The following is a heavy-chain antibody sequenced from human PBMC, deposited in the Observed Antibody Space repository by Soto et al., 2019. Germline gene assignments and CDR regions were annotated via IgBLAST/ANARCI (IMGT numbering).Heavy chain of an antibody. J-gene: IGHJ5*02. CDR1: GYTFTSYD. CDR3: ARGRTPRNWLDP. V-gene: IGHV1-8*01. Sequence: GASVKVSCKGSGYTFTSYDINWVRQAPGQGLEWMGWMNPNSGNTGYAQKFQGRVTMTRNTAISIAYMELSNLRSEDTAVYYCARGRTPRNWLDPWGQGTQVTVSS. CDR2: MNPNSGNT.